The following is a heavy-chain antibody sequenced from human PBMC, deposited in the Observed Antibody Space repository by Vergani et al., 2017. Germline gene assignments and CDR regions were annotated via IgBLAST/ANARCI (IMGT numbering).Heavy chain of an antibody. CDR3: ARDGPYYDFWSGYEPYNWFDP. D-gene: IGHD3-3*01. J-gene: IGHJ5*02. V-gene: IGHV1-18*01. Sequence: QVQLVQSGAEVKKPGASVKVSCKASRYTFTSYGISWVRQAPGQGLEWMGWISAYNGNTNYAQKLQGRVTMTTDTSTSTAYMELRSLRSDDTAVYYCARDGPYYDFWSGYEPYNWFDPWGQGTLVTVSS. CDR1: RYTFTSYG. CDR2: ISAYNGNT.